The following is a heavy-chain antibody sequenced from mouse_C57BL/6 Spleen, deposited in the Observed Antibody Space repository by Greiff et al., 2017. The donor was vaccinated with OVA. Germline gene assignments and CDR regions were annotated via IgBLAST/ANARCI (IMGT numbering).Heavy chain of an antibody. CDR3: ARRYGSPYYAMDY. D-gene: IGHD1-1*01. Sequence: EVKLVESGGGLVKPGGSLKLSCAASGFTFSDYGMHWVRQAPEKGLEWVAYISSGSSTIYYADTVKGRFTISRDNAKNTLFLQMTSLRSEDTAMYYCARRYGSPYYAMDYWGQGTSVTVSS. V-gene: IGHV5-17*01. J-gene: IGHJ4*01. CDR1: GFTFSDYG. CDR2: ISSGSSTI.